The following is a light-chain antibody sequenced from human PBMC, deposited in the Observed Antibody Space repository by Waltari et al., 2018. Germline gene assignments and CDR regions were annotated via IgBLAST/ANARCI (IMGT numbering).Light chain of an antibody. Sequence: QSVLTLPPSASGTPGQRVTISCSGSSSNIGRNTVNRYQQLPGMAPKHINYSNNQRPSGGPYRFSGSKSGTSASLAISGLQSDDEADYYCAAWDVSLKGVFGGGTKVTVL. CDR2: SNN. CDR1: SSNIGRNT. J-gene: IGLJ2*01. CDR3: AAWDVSLKGV. V-gene: IGLV1-44*01.